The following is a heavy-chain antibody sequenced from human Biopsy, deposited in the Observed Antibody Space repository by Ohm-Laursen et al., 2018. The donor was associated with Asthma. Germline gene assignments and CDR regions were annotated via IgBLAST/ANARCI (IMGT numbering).Heavy chain of an antibody. Sequence: SVKVSCKVPGGTFSNFAISWVRQAPGQGLEWLGGIMTVFGTTNYAQKFQGRVTITADESTSTAYMEVTSLRSEDTAIYYCARCQVGYSSGWSLLLKKIYYTGMDGWGQGTAVTVSS. CDR2: IMTVFGTT. V-gene: IGHV1-69*13. J-gene: IGHJ6*02. CDR1: GGTFSNFA. CDR3: ARCQVGYSSGWSLLLKKIYYTGMDG. D-gene: IGHD6-19*01.